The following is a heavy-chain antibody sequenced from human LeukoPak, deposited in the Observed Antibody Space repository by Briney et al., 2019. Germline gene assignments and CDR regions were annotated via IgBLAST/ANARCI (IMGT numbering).Heavy chain of an antibody. D-gene: IGHD2-2*01. CDR3: ARVPIVVVPAAIEGHWYFDL. V-gene: IGHV4-31*03. CDR2: IYYSGST. J-gene: IGHJ2*01. Sequence: SQTLSLTCTVSGGSISSGGYYWSWIRQHLGKGLKWIGYIYYSGSTYYNPSLKSRVTISVDTSKNQFSLKLSSVTAADTAVYYCARVPIVVVPAAIEGHWYFDLWGRGTLVTVSS. CDR1: GGSISSGGYY.